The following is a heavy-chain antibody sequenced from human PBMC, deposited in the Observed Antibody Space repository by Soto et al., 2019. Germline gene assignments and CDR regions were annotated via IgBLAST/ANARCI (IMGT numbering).Heavy chain of an antibody. Sequence: SQTLSLTCAISGDSVSSNSAAWNWIRQSPSRGLEWLGRTYYRSKWYNDYAVSVKSRITINPDTSKNQFSLQLNSVTPEDTAVYYCARSRDDSSSWYSPKYYFDYWGQGTLVTVSS. V-gene: IGHV6-1*01. CDR2: TYYRSKWYN. J-gene: IGHJ4*02. D-gene: IGHD6-13*01. CDR1: GDSVSSNSAA. CDR3: ARSRDDSSSWYSPKYYFDY.